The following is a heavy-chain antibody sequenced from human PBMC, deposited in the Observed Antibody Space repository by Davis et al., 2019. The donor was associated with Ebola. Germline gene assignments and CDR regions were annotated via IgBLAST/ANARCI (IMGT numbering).Heavy chain of an antibody. CDR3: ARAQFPTTSDH. Sequence: AASVKVSCKASGYTFTSYGISWVRQAPGQGLEWMGWISAYNGNTNYAQKLQGRVTMATDTSTSTAYMEVGILRSDDTAVYYCARAQFPTTSDHWGQRTLVTVSS. D-gene: IGHD1-1*01. J-gene: IGHJ4*02. CDR2: ISAYNGNT. CDR1: GYTFTSYG. V-gene: IGHV1-18*01.